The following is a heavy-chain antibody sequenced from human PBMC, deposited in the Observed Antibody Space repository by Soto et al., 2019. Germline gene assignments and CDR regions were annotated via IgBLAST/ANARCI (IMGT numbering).Heavy chain of an antibody. J-gene: IGHJ2*01. D-gene: IGHD2-8*01. CDR3: ARAVHFNGPYRWYFDL. Sequence: GGSLRLSCAASGFTFSSYDMHWVRQATGKGLEWVSAIGTAGDTYYPGSVKGRFTISRENAKNSLYLQMNGLRAEDTAVYYCARAVHFNGPYRWYFDLWGRGTLVTVSS. CDR1: GFTFSSYD. CDR2: IGTAGDT. V-gene: IGHV3-13*01.